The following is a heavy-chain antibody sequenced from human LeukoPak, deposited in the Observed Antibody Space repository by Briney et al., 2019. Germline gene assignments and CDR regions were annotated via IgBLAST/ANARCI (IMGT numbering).Heavy chain of an antibody. CDR1: GFTFSSHW. V-gene: IGHV3-74*01. CDR3: ARAGEVLQAYGFDL. CDR2: INRDGSGA. J-gene: IGHJ3*01. D-gene: IGHD4/OR15-4a*01. Sequence: GGSLRLSCAASGFTFSSHWMHWVRQPPGKGLVWVSRINRDGSGAGSADSVKGRFTISRDNAKNTLYLEMNNLRAEDTAVYYCARAGEVLQAYGFDLWGQGTMVTVSS.